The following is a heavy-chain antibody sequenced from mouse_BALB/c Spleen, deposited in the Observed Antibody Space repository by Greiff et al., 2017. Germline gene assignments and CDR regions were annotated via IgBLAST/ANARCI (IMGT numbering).Heavy chain of an antibody. CDR2: ISSGGST. J-gene: IGHJ1*01. Sequence: DVKLVESGGGLVQLGGSLKLSCAASGFTFSSYTMSWVRQTPEKRLEWVASISSGGSTYYPDSVKGRFTISRDNARNILYLQMSSLRSEDTAMYYCARGHYYGYWYFDVWGAGTTVTVSS. V-gene: IGHV5-6-5*01. CDR3: ARGHYYGYWYFDV. CDR1: GFTFSSYT. D-gene: IGHD1-2*01.